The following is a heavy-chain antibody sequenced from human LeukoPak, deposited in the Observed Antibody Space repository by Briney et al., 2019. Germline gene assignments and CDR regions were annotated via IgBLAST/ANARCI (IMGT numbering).Heavy chain of an antibody. CDR1: GYTITGYY. Sequence: ASVKVSCKASGYTITGYYMHWVRQAPGQGVEWMGWINSKTCDKHYAQELQGTVTMTRDTSISTAYMELSRLRSDDTAVYYCATPRAGSGYYYFFDYWGQGTLVTVAS. J-gene: IGHJ4*02. D-gene: IGHD3-22*01. CDR2: INSKTCDK. V-gene: IGHV1-2*02. CDR3: ATPRAGSGYYYFFDY.